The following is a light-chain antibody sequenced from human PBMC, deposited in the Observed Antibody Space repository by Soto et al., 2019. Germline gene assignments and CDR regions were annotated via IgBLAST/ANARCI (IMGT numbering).Light chain of an antibody. CDR2: GAS. J-gene: IGKJ1*01. V-gene: IGKV3-20*01. CDR1: QSVSNNY. Sequence: EIVMTQAPATLSVSPGEIATLSFRASQSVSNNYLAWYQQKPGQAPRLLIYGASNRATGIPDRFSGSGSGTDFSLTISRLEPEDFAVYYCQQYGTSLRWTFGQGTKVDIK. CDR3: QQYGTSLRWT.